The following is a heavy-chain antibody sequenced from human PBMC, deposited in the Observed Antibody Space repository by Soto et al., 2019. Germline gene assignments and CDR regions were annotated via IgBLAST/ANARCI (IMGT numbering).Heavy chain of an antibody. D-gene: IGHD3-16*01. V-gene: IGHV3-30-3*01. CDR2: ISYDGSNK. J-gene: IGHJ4*02. Sequence: QVQLVESGGGVVQPGRSLRLSCAASGFTFSSYAMHWVRQAPGKGLEWVAVISYDGSNKYYADSVKGRFTISRDNSKNTXXLQMNILRAEDTAVYYCARNPGGTDLAEWTYYFDYWGQGTLVTVSS. CDR1: GFTFSSYA. CDR3: ARNPGGTDLAEWTYYFDY.